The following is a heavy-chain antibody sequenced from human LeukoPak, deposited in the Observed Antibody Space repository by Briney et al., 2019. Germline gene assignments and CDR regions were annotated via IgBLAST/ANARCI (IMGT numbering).Heavy chain of an antibody. J-gene: IGHJ6*02. V-gene: IGHV3-30*19. Sequence: GGSLRLSCAASGFTFSSYGMHWVRQAPGKGLEWVAVISYDGSNKYYADSVKGRFTISRDNSKNTLYLQMNSLRAEDTAVYYCARDFAHYYYGMDVWGQGTTVTVSS. CDR3: ARDFAHYYYGMDV. CDR2: ISYDGSNK. CDR1: GFTFSSYG. D-gene: IGHD3-3*01.